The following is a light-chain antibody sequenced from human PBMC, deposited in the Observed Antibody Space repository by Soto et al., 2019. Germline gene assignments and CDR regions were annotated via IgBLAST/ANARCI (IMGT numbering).Light chain of an antibody. CDR1: QSISIY. CDR2: GAS. J-gene: IGKJ1*01. V-gene: IGKV1-39*01. CDR3: QQTYSIPRT. Sequence: DIQMTQSPSSLSASVGDRVTITCRASQSISIYLNWYQQKPGRAPQLLIYGASTLQSGVPSRFSGRESGTDFTLTISSLQHEDFASYYCQQTYSIPRTFGQGTNVEIK.